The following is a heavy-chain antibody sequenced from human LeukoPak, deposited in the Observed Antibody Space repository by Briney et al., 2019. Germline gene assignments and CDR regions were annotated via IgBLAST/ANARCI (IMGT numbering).Heavy chain of an antibody. Sequence: GGSLRLSCAASGFTFSSYWMSWVRQAPGKGLEWVAEIRQDGCKKYYVDSVKGRFTISRHNAKNSLYLQMNSLRAEDTGVYYCASFYDFWSGYGFDYWGQGTLVTVSS. CDR1: GFTFSSYW. CDR2: IRQDGCKK. V-gene: IGHV3-7*01. D-gene: IGHD3-3*01. CDR3: ASFYDFWSGYGFDY. J-gene: IGHJ4*02.